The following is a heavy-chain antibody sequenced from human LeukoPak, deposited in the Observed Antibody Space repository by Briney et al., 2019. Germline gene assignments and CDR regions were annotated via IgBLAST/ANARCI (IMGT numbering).Heavy chain of an antibody. D-gene: IGHD1-26*01. CDR3: ARGRQWDGQKGIFDY. V-gene: IGHV1-69*13. J-gene: IGHJ4*01. Sequence: SVRVSCKASGGTFSSYAISWVRQAPGQGLEWMGGIIPIFGTANYAQKFQGRVTITADESTSTAYMELSSLRSEDTAVYYCARGRQWDGQKGIFDYWGHGTLVTVSS. CDR2: IIPIFGTA. CDR1: GGTFSSYA.